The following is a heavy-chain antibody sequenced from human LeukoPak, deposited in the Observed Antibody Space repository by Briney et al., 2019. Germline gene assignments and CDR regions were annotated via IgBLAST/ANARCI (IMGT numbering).Heavy chain of an antibody. Sequence: ASVKVSCKASGYTFTGYYMHWVRQAPGQGLEWMGWINPNSGGTNYAQKFQGRVTMTRDTSISTAYMELSRLRSDDTAVYYCARDGSGYFGGSLSPPPDVWGKGTTVTVSS. V-gene: IGHV1-2*02. CDR3: ARDGSGYFGGSLSPPPDV. D-gene: IGHD3-3*01. CDR1: GYTFTGYY. J-gene: IGHJ6*04. CDR2: INPNSGGT.